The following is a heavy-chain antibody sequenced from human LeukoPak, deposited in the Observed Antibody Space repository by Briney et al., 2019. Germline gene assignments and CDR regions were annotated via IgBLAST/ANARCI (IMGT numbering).Heavy chain of an antibody. Sequence: SQTLSLTCTVSGGSISSGGYYWSWIRQHPGKGLEWIGYIYYSGSTYYNPSLKSRVTISVDTSKNQFSLKLSSVTAADTAVYYCARRRSVAGIVDYWGQGTLVTVSS. CDR3: ARRRSVAGIVDY. CDR1: GGSISSGGYY. CDR2: IYYSGST. V-gene: IGHV4-31*03. J-gene: IGHJ4*02. D-gene: IGHD6-19*01.